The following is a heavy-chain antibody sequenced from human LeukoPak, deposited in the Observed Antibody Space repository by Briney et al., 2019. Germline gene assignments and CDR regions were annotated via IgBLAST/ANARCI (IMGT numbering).Heavy chain of an antibody. CDR1: RGTFSSFV. Sequence: SVKVSCKASRGTFSSFVISWVRQAPGQGLEWMGGFIPIFGTANYAQKFQDRVTITADESTSTAYMELSSLRSEDTAVYDCACGGDSLYYYYGMDVWGQGTTVTVSS. D-gene: IGHD2-21*02. V-gene: IGHV1-69*01. CDR2: FIPIFGTA. J-gene: IGHJ6*02. CDR3: ACGGDSLYYYYGMDV.